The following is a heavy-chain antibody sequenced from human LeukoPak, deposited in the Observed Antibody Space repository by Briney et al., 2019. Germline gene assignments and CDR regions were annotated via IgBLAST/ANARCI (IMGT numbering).Heavy chain of an antibody. CDR2: IIPIFGTA. V-gene: IGHV1-69*13. Sequence: GASVKVSCKASGGTFSSYAISWVRQAPGQGLEWMGGIIPIFGTANYAQKFQGRVTITADESTSTAYMELSSLRSEDTAVYYCAKKNGPMNAFDIWGQGTMVTVSS. CDR1: GGTFSSYA. D-gene: IGHD3-22*01. CDR3: AKKNGPMNAFDI. J-gene: IGHJ3*02.